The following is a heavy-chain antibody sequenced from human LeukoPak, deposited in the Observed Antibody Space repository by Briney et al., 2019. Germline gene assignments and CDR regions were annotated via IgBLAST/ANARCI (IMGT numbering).Heavy chain of an antibody. V-gene: IGHV4-31*03. CDR1: GGSISSGDYY. CDR2: IYYSGST. CDR3: ARDQEDSGTDY. J-gene: IGHJ4*02. D-gene: IGHD3-10*01. Sequence: SETLSLTCTVSGGSISSGDYYWSWIRQHPGKGVEWIGYIYYSGSTYYNPSLKSRVTISLDTSKNQFSLKLSSVTAADTAVYYCARDQEDSGTDYWGQGILVTVSS.